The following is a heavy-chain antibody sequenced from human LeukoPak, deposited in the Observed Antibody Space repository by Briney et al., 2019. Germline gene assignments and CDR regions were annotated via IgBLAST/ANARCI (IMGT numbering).Heavy chain of an antibody. J-gene: IGHJ4*02. V-gene: IGHV1-69*05. CDR2: IIPIFGTA. D-gene: IGHD3-10*01. Sequence: SVKVSCKASGGTFSSYAIRWVRQAPGQGLEWMGRIIPIFGTANYAQKFQGRVTITTDQSTSTAYMELSSVRSEDTAVYYCARAGATPLDYWGQGTLVTVSS. CDR3: ARAGATPLDY. CDR1: GGTFSSYA.